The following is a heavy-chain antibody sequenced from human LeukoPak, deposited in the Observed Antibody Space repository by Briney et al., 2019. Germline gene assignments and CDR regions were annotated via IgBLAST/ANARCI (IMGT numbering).Heavy chain of an antibody. D-gene: IGHD4-17*01. J-gene: IGHJ5*02. CDR3: ARAITGDYGDFRWFDP. CDR2: IRPSGDNT. CDR1: GFTFSSYD. V-gene: IGHV3-21*01. Sequence: GGSLRLSCAASGFTFSSYDMTWVRQAPGRGLEWVSSIRPSGDNTYYADSVKGRFTISRDNAKNSLYLQMNSLRAEDTAVYYCARAITGDYGDFRWFDPWGQGTLVTVSS.